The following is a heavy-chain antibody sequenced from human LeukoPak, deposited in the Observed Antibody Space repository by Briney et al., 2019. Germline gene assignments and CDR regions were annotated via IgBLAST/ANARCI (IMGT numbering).Heavy chain of an antibody. CDR3: AREGYDSSGGPT. CDR2: IYHSGST. J-gene: IGHJ4*02. V-gene: IGHV4-38-2*02. D-gene: IGHD3-22*01. CDR1: GYSISSGFY. Sequence: SETLSLTCTVSGYSISSGFYWGWIRQPPGKGLEWIGSIYHSGSTYYNPSLKSRVTISVDTSKNQFSLKLSSVTAADTAVYYCAREGYDSSGGPTWGQGTLVTVSS.